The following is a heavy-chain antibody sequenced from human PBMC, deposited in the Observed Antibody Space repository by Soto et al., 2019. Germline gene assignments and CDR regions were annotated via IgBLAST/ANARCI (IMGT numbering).Heavy chain of an antibody. CDR2: ISGSGGST. CDR3: AKQHEYSSSYGSDHWDY. CDR1: GFTFSSYS. J-gene: IGHJ4*02. D-gene: IGHD6-6*01. V-gene: IGHV3-23*01. Sequence: EVQLLESGGGLVQPGGSLRLSCAASGFTFSSYSMSWVRQAPGKGLEWVSAISGSGGSTYYADSVPGRFTISRDNPKNTRYLQMNSLRDEETAVYYCAKQHEYSSSYGSDHWDYWGQGTLVTVSS.